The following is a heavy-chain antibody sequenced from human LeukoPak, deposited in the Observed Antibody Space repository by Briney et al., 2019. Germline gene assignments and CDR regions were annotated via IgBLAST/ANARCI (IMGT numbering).Heavy chain of an antibody. CDR2: IYYSGST. Sequence: PSETLSLTCSVSGGSISSYYWSWIRQPPGKGLEWIGYIYYSGSTNYNPSVKSRVTISVDTSKNQFSLKLSSVTAADTAVYYCARQERLTTPYFDYWGQGTLVTVSS. D-gene: IGHD1-1*01. CDR3: ARQERLTTPYFDY. V-gene: IGHV4-59*01. CDR1: GGSISSYY. J-gene: IGHJ4*02.